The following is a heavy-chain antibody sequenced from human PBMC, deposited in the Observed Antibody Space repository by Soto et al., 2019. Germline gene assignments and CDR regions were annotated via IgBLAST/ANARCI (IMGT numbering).Heavy chain of an antibody. Sequence: GASVKVSCKASENTFISYYLHWVRQAPGQGLEWMGWISPYSGDTDSAQKLQGRVTLTRDTSTRTVYMELSRLTSADPPFYSWAWAGPTPIFNHGGQGALVTV. D-gene: IGHD3-3*01. V-gene: IGHV1-2*02. CDR3: AWAGPTPIFNH. J-gene: IGHJ4*02. CDR1: ENTFISYY. CDR2: ISPYSGDT.